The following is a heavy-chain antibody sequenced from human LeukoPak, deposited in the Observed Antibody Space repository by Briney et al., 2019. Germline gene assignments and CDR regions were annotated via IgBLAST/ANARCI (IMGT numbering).Heavy chain of an antibody. Sequence: GGSLRLSCAASGFTFSSYWMSWVRQAPGKGMEWVANIKQDGSEKYYVDSVKGRFTISRDNAKNSLYLQMSSLRAEDTAVYYCARGTAMVRDAFDIWGQGTMVTVSS. CDR2: IKQDGSEK. D-gene: IGHD5-18*01. CDR1: GFTFSSYW. J-gene: IGHJ3*02. CDR3: ARGTAMVRDAFDI. V-gene: IGHV3-7*04.